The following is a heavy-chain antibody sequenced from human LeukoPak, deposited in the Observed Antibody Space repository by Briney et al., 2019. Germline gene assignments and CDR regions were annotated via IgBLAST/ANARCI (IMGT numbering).Heavy chain of an antibody. CDR3: ATVTLTGYFSDAFDI. D-gene: IGHD3-9*01. CDR1: GYTFTDYY. CDR2: FDPEDGET. Sequence: ASVKVSCKASGYTFTDYYMHWVRQAPGKGLEWMGGFDPEDGETIYAQKFQGRVTMTEDTSTDTAYMELSSLRSEDTAVYYCATVTLTGYFSDAFDIWGQGTMVTVSS. J-gene: IGHJ3*02. V-gene: IGHV1-24*01.